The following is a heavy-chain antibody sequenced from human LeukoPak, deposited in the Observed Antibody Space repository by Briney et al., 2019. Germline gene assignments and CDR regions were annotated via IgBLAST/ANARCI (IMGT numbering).Heavy chain of an antibody. Sequence: SETLSLTCTVSGDSISSYYWSWIRQPPGKGLEWIGYIYYSGSTNYNPSLKSRVTISVDTSKNHFSPKLSSVTAADTAVYYCARAVAVGTTHFDYWGQGTLVTVSS. V-gene: IGHV4-59*01. CDR1: GDSISSYY. CDR2: IYYSGST. D-gene: IGHD6-19*01. CDR3: ARAVAVGTTHFDY. J-gene: IGHJ4*02.